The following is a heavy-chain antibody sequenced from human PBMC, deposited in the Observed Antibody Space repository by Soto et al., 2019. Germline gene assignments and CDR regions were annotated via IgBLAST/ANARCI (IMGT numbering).Heavy chain of an antibody. CDR2: ISAYNGNT. V-gene: IGHV1-18*01. CDR1: GYTFTSYG. CDR3: ARGQSIAAASPFDY. Sequence: GASVKVSCKASGYTFTSYGISWVRQAPGQGLEWMGWISAYNGNTNYAQKLQGRVTITTDTSTSTAYMELRSLRSDDTAVYYCARGQSIAAASPFDYWGQGTLVTVSS. J-gene: IGHJ4*02. D-gene: IGHD6-13*01.